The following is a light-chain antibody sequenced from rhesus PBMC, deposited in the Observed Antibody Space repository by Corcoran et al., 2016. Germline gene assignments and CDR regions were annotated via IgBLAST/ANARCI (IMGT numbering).Light chain of an antibody. Sequence: QVILTQSPATLSLSPGERATLSCRASQSVGSSLAWYQQKPGTAPRLLISGASKRATGIPDRFSGSGSGTEFTLSISRLGPEDFAVYYCQKYNRSPYSFGQGTKVEIK. CDR2: GAS. CDR3: QKYNRSPYS. V-gene: IGKV3-53*01. CDR1: QSVGSS. J-gene: IGKJ2*01.